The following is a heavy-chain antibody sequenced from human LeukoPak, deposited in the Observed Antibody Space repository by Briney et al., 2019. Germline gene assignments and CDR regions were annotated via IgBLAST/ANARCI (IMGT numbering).Heavy chain of an antibody. CDR1: GFDFSSYD. CDR2: IGTAGDT. J-gene: IGHJ6*02. V-gene: IGHV3-13*01. D-gene: IGHD3-10*01. Sequence: GGSLRLSCAASGFDFSSYDMHWVRQATGKGLEWVSGIGTAGDTYYPGSVKGRFTISRENAKNSLYLQMNSLRVGDTAVYYCARVLWFGGGVGGMDVWVQGTTVTVSS. CDR3: ARVLWFGGGVGGMDV.